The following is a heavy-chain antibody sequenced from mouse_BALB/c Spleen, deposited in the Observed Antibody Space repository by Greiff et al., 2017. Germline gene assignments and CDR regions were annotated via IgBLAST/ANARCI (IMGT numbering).Heavy chain of an antibody. V-gene: IGHV5-15*02. CDR2: ISNLAYSI. CDR1: GFTFSDYG. CDR3: ARDDGGAMDY. Sequence: EVQGVESGGGLVQPGGSRKLSCAASGFTFSDYGMAWVRQAPGKGPEWVAFISNLAYSIYYADTVTGRFTISSENAKNTLYLEMSSLRSEDTAMYYCARDDGGAMDYWGQGTSVTVSS. D-gene: IGHD2-3*01. J-gene: IGHJ4*01.